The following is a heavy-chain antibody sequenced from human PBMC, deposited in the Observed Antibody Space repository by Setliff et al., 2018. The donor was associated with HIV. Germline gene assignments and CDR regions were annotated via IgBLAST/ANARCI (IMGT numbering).Heavy chain of an antibody. Sequence: KTSETLSLTCTVSGGSIKSSSYYWGWIRQPPGKGLEWIGSIYYSGNTYYNPSLKSRVTISEDTSRNQFSLRLSSVTAADTAVYYCARPLSSSWYPPYMDVWGKGTTVTVSS. D-gene: IGHD6-13*01. CDR1: GGSIKSSSYY. CDR2: IYYSGNT. CDR3: ARPLSSSWYPPYMDV. J-gene: IGHJ6*03. V-gene: IGHV4-39*07.